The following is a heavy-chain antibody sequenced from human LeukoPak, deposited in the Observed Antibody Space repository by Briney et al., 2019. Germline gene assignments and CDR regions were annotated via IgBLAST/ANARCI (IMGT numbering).Heavy chain of an antibody. V-gene: IGHV3-48*01. CDR3: QKEGTQGAHYYMDV. Sequence: GGSLRLSCAASGFTFRTYSMNWVRQAPGKGLEWVSFISSTISTIYYADSVKGRFTISRDNAKNSLYLQMSSLRAEDTAVYYCQKEGTQGAHYYMDVWGKGTTVIVSS. D-gene: IGHD1-1*01. CDR1: GFTFRTYS. J-gene: IGHJ6*03. CDR2: ISSTISTI.